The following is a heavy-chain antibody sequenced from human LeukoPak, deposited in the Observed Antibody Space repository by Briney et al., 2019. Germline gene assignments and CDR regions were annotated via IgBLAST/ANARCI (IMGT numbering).Heavy chain of an antibody. CDR2: ISYDGSNK. Sequence: GGSLRLSCAASGFTFSSYAMLWVRQAPGKGLEWVAVISYDGSNKYYADSVKGRFTISRDNSKNTLYLQMNSLRAEDTAVYYCARDRDSSGWFDYWGQGTLVTVSS. CDR1: GFTFSSYA. J-gene: IGHJ4*02. V-gene: IGHV3-30*04. D-gene: IGHD6-19*01. CDR3: ARDRDSSGWFDY.